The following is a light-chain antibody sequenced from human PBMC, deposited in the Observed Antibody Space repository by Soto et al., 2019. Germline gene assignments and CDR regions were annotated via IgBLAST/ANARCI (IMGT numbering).Light chain of an antibody. J-gene: IGKJ2*01. CDR3: QQHNRWPHT. CDR2: DAS. Sequence: VVMTQSPATLSVSPGERVTLSCRASLTVRSALAWFPQRPGQAPRLLIYDASTMSTGIAARFSGSGSGTEFTLTISSLQSEDFEVYYCQQHNRWPHTFGRGTKLEIK. V-gene: IGKV3-15*01. CDR1: LTVRSA.